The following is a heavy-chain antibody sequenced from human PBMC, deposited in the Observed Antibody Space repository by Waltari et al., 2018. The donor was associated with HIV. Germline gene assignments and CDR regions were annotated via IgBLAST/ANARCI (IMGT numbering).Heavy chain of an antibody. J-gene: IGHJ5*02. CDR2: IKTDGSST. D-gene: IGHD5-12*01. Sequence: EVQLVESGGGLVQPGGSLRLYCAASGFTLRSYWMHWVGQAPGKGLVWVSRIKTDGSSTSYADSLKGRFTISRDNAKNTLYLQMNSLRAEDTAVYYCARDMVATSNWFDPWGQGTLVTVSS. V-gene: IGHV3-74*01. CDR3: ARDMVATSNWFDP. CDR1: GFTLRSYW.